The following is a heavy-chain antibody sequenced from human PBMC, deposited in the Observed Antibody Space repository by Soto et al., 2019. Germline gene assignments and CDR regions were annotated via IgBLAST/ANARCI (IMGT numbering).Heavy chain of an antibody. CDR3: ARALPRIAASREGDY. CDR1: GYTFTSYY. V-gene: IGHV1-46*01. Sequence: GASVKVSCKASGYTFTSYYMHWVRQAPGQGLEWMGIINPSGGSTSYAQKFQGRVTMTRDTSTSTVYMELSSLRSEDTAVYYCARALPRIAASREGDYWGQGTLVTVSS. CDR2: INPSGGST. J-gene: IGHJ4*02. D-gene: IGHD6-6*01.